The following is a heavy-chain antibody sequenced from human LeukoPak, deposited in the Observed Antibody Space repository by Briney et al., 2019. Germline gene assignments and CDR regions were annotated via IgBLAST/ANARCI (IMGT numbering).Heavy chain of an antibody. V-gene: IGHV4-59*01. CDR1: GGSISSYY. J-gene: IGHJ4*02. Sequence: SETLSLTCTVSGGSISSYYWSWIRQPPGKGLEWIGYIYYSGSTNYNPSLKSRVTISVDTSKNQFSLKLSSVTAADTAVYYCARGSRPDIVVVPAAIGFDYWGQGTLVTASS. CDR3: ARGSRPDIVVVPAAIGFDY. CDR2: IYYSGST. D-gene: IGHD2-2*01.